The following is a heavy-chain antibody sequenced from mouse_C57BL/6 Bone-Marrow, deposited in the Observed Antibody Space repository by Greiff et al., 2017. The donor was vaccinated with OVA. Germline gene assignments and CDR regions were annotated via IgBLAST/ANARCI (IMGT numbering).Heavy chain of an antibody. V-gene: IGHV2-6*01. CDR1: GFSLTSYG. J-gene: IGHJ3*01. Sequence: VKVVESGPGLVAPSQSLSITCTVSGFSLTSYGVDWVRQSPGKGLEWLGVIWGVGSTNYNSALKSRLSISKDNSKSQVFLKMNSLQTDDTAMYYCASGGSSFAYWGQGTLVTVSA. CDR2: IWGVGST. CDR3: ASGGSSFAY.